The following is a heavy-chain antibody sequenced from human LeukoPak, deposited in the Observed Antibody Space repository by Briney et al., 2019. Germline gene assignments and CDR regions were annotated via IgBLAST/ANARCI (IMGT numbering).Heavy chain of an antibody. CDR3: ARQTYYNNRLLFDY. J-gene: IGHJ4*02. D-gene: IGHD3-22*01. CDR1: GFTFSSYA. Sequence: PGGSLRLSCAASGFTFSSYAMSWVRQAPGKGLEWVSAISGSGGSTYYADSVKGRFTISRDNSKNTLYLQMNSLRAEDTAVYYCARQTYYNNRLLFDYWGQGSLVTVSS. CDR2: ISGSGGST. V-gene: IGHV3-23*01.